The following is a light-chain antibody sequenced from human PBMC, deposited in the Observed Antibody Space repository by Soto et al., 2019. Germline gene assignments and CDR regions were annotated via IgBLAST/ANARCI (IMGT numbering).Light chain of an antibody. V-gene: IGKV1-33*01. Sequence: DIHVTQSTSSLSASLGERVTITLQASQDISNYLNWYQQKPGKAPKLLIYDASNLETGVPSRFSGSGSGTDFTLTISSLQPEDVATYFCQQYDNFPPITFGQGTRLEIK. CDR3: QQYDNFPPIT. J-gene: IGKJ5*01. CDR1: QDISNY. CDR2: DAS.